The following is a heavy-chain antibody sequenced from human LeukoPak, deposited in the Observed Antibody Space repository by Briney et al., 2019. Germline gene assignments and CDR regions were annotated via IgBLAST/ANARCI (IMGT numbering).Heavy chain of an antibody. V-gene: IGHV4-39*01. CDR2: THYSGIT. CDR1: GDSISSSSYY. Sequence: SETLSLTCTVSGDSISSSSYYWGWIRQPPGKGLEWVGSTHYSGITYYSPSLKSRATISVDTSKNQFSLKLSSVTASDTAVYYCARHDGYTNFDYWGQGTLVTVFS. J-gene: IGHJ4*02. D-gene: IGHD5-24*01. CDR3: ARHDGYTNFDY.